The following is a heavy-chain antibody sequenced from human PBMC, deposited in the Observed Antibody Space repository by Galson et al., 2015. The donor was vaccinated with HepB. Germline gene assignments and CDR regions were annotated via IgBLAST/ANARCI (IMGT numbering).Heavy chain of an antibody. D-gene: IGHD2-15*01. CDR3: ARVLRGFCSDGGCQDPVYSYTAL. V-gene: IGHV5-10-1*01. CDR2: FEISESKS. J-gene: IGHJ6*03. CDR1: GYSFITYW. Sequence: QSGAEVKKPGESLRISCQGSGYSFITYWIAWVRQMPGKGLEWVGMFEISESKSVYGPSFPGRVRLSGDKSISTVYLQWSGLLGSDSALYYCARVLRGFCSDGGCQDPVYSYTALSGKTTTVIVS.